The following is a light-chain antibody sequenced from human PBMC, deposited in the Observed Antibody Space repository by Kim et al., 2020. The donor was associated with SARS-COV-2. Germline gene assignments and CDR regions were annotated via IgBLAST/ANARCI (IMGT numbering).Light chain of an antibody. CDR3: CSRDSTAKDYV. J-gene: IGLJ1*01. CDR2: DEN. Sequence: GQTVRITCQGDSLRKSYASWYQQKPGQSPILVMSDENNRPSGIPDRFSGSSSGSTASLTITGAQAEDEADYYCCSRDSTAKDYVFGTGTKVTVL. V-gene: IGLV3-19*01. CDR1: SLRKSY.